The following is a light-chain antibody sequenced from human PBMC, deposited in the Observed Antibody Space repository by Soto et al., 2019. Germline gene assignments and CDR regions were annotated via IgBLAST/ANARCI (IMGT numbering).Light chain of an antibody. Sequence: QSALTQPASVSGYPGQSITISCTGTSSDVGAYNFVSWYQHYPDKAPKVVIYDVANRPSGVSYRFSASKSGNTASLTISGLQAEDEADYYCMSFTSSNTYVFGTGTKVTVL. CDR1: SSDVGAYNF. J-gene: IGLJ1*01. V-gene: IGLV2-14*03. CDR3: MSFTSSNTYV. CDR2: DVA.